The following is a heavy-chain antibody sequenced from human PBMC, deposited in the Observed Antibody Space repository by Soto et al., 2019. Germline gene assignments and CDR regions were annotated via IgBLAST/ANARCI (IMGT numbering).Heavy chain of an antibody. Sequence: RSLTCTVSGGSISSYYWSWIRQPPGKGLEWIGYIYYSGSTNYNPSLKSRVTISVDTSKNQFSLKLSSVTAADTAAYYCARTHYDSSGNDYWGQGTLVTVSS. J-gene: IGHJ4*02. CDR1: GGSISSYY. CDR3: ARTHYDSSGNDY. V-gene: IGHV4-59*01. D-gene: IGHD3-22*01. CDR2: IYYSGST.